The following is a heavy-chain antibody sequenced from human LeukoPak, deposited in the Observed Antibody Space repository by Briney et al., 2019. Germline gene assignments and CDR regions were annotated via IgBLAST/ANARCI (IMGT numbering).Heavy chain of an antibody. CDR3: ARDRDFDFDY. V-gene: IGHV3-48*03. J-gene: IGHJ4*02. D-gene: IGHD3-9*01. CDR2: ISSSGSTI. Sequence: GWSMRLSCAASGFTFSSYEMNWVRQAPGKGLEWVSYISSSGSTIYYADSVKGRFTISRDNAKNALYLEMNSLRAEDTAVYYCARDRDFDFDYWGQGTLVTVSS. CDR1: GFTFSSYE.